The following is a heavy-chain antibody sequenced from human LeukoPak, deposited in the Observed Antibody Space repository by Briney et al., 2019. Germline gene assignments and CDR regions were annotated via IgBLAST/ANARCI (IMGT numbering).Heavy chain of an antibody. CDR2: IYTSGST. CDR3: ARVPVGPQGSYYMDV. J-gene: IGHJ6*03. CDR1: GGSISSYY. Sequence: SETLSLTCTVSGGSISSYYWSWVRQPAGKGLEWVGRIYTSGSTNYNPSLKSRVTMSVDTPKNQFSLKLSSVTAADTAVYYCARVPVGPQGSYYMDVWGKGTTVTVSS. V-gene: IGHV4-4*07.